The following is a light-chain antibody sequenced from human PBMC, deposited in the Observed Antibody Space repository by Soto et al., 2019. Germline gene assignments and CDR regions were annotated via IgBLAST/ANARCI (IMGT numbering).Light chain of an antibody. CDR1: QGVYSS. Sequence: EIVLTQSPATLSLSPGERATLSCKTSQGVYSSIAWYQQKPGQTPRLLIYHTSTRATGIPPRFTGGGSVTDFTLTITSLEPEDFAVYYCQQYGSSPRTFGQGTKVDIK. V-gene: IGKV3-11*01. J-gene: IGKJ1*01. CDR2: HTS. CDR3: QQYGSSPRT.